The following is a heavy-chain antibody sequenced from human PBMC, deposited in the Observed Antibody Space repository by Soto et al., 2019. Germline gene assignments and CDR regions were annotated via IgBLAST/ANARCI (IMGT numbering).Heavy chain of an antibody. Sequence: EVHLVESGGGLVQPGGSLKLSCAGTGFALSGSAFHWVRQASGGGLEWIGRIRNKANNYATPYAESAKGRLTIARDDSINTAYLEMNSLRIEDSARYYCTSPGPFDSWRRGVLVTVSS. CDR1: GFALSGSA. V-gene: IGHV3-73*01. CDR3: TSPGPFDS. D-gene: IGHD1-1*01. CDR2: IRNKANNYAT. J-gene: IGHJ4*02.